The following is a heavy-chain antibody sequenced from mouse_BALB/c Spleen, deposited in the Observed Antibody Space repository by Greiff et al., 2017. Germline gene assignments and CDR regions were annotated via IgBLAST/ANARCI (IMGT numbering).Heavy chain of an antibody. J-gene: IGHJ3*01. Sequence: VQRVESGPGLVAPSQSLSITCTVSGFSLTGYGVNWVRQPPGKGLEWLGMIWGDGSTDYNSALKSRLSISKDNSKSQVFLKMNSLQTDDTAMYYCARAYGNYGGFAYWGQGTLVTVSA. D-gene: IGHD2-10*02. CDR1: GFSLTGYG. V-gene: IGHV2-6-7*01. CDR2: IWGDGST. CDR3: ARAYGNYGGFAY.